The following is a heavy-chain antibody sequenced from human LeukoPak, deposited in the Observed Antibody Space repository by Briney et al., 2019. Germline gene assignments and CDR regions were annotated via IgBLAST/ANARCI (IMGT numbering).Heavy chain of an antibody. D-gene: IGHD2/OR15-2a*01. CDR3: ARDPFYASNWYYLDY. CDR2: ISGSSGFT. CDR1: GFTFSSYA. J-gene: IGHJ4*02. V-gene: IGHV3-23*01. Sequence: GGSLRLSCAASGFTFSSYAMTWVRQAPGKGLEWVSGISGSSGFTYYADSVKGRLTISRDISKNTLYLQMTSLRAEDTAVYYCARDPFYASNWYYLDYWGQGTQVTVSS.